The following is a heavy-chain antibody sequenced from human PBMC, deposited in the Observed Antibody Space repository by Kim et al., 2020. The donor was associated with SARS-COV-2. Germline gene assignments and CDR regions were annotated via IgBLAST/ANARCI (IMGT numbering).Heavy chain of an antibody. CDR1: GFTFSSYS. J-gene: IGHJ3*02. D-gene: IGHD7-27*01. Sequence: GGSLSLSCAASGFTFSSYSMNWVRQAPGKGLEWVSSISSSSSYIYYADSVKGRFTISRDNAKNSLYLQMNSLRAEDTAVYYCASQTANPPRTGAFDIWGQGTMVTVSS. V-gene: IGHV3-21*01. CDR3: ASQTANPPRTGAFDI. CDR2: ISSSSSYI.